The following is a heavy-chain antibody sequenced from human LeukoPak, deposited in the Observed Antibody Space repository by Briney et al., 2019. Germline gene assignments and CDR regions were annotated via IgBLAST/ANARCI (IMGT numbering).Heavy chain of an antibody. V-gene: IGHV4-59*01. CDR1: GGSISSYY. CDR3: ARGRFFVAAAGELDY. D-gene: IGHD6-13*01. CDR2: IYYSGST. Sequence: PSETLSLTCTVSGGSISSYYWSWIRQPPGKGLEWIGYIYYSGSTNYNPSLKSRVTISVDTSKNQFSLKLSSVTAADTAVYYCARGRFFVAAAGELDYWGQGTLVTVSS. J-gene: IGHJ4*02.